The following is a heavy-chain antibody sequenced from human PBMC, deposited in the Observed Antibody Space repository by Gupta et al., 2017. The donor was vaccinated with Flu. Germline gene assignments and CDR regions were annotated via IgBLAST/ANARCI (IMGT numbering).Heavy chain of an antibody. CDR2: IIPIFGKA. D-gene: IGHD1-26*01. Sequence: QVQLVQSGAEVKKPGSSVKVSCKASGGTFSSYAISWVRQAPGQGLGWRGGIIPIFGKANNAQKSQGKVTITADESTSTAHRGLSSLRSENRAVYYCAGEGGGVGATSDAFDIWGQGTMVTVSS. CDR3: AGEGGGVGATSDAFDI. J-gene: IGHJ3*02. V-gene: IGHV1-69*01. CDR1: GGTFSSYA.